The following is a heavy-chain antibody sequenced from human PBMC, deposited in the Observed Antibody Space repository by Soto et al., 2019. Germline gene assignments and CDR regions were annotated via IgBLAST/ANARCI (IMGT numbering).Heavy chain of an antibody. D-gene: IGHD6-13*01. J-gene: IGHJ4*02. Sequence: ASVKVSCKASGYTFTIYSMHWVRQAPGQRLEWMGWINAGNGNTKYSQKFQGRVTITRDTSASTAYMELSSLRSEDTAVYYCARSVAIAAAEGFDYWGQGTLVSVSS. V-gene: IGHV1-3*01. CDR1: GYTFTIYS. CDR3: ARSVAIAAAEGFDY. CDR2: INAGNGNT.